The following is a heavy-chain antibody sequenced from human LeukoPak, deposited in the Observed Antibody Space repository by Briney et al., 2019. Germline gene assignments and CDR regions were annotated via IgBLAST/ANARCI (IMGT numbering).Heavy chain of an antibody. J-gene: IGHJ4*02. D-gene: IGHD3-22*01. CDR3: AKDVIADSSGYPYYFDY. CDR1: GFTFSSYA. CDR2: ISGSGYST. Sequence: GGSLRLSCAASGFTFSSYAMSWVRQAPGKGLEWVSAISGSGYSTYYADSVKGRFTISRDNPKNTLDLQMNSLRAEDTAVYYCAKDVIADSSGYPYYFDYWGQGTLVTVSS. V-gene: IGHV3-23*01.